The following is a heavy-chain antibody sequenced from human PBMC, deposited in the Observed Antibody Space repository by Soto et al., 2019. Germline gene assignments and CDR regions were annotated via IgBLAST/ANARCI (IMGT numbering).Heavy chain of an antibody. D-gene: IGHD3-22*01. CDR2: ISGSGGST. Sequence: EVQLLESGGGLVQPGGSLRLSCAASGFTFSSYAMSWVHQAPGKGLEWVSAISGSGGSTYYADSVKGRFTISRDNSKNTLYLQMNSLRAEDTAVYYCGTPHYYDSSGYDYWGQGSLVTVSS. CDR1: GFTFSSYA. V-gene: IGHV3-23*01. J-gene: IGHJ4*02. CDR3: GTPHYYDSSGYDY.